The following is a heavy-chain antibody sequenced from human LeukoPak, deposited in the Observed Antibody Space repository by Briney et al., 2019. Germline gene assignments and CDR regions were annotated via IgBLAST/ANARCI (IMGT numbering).Heavy chain of an antibody. CDR3: ARQDGGNTLGYFDL. D-gene: IGHD4-23*01. CDR2: SHYSGNI. CDR1: GGSISSYY. J-gene: IGHJ2*01. Sequence: SETLSLTCTISGGSISSYYWSWIRQPPGKGLEWIGYSHYSGNINYNPSLKSRVTISVDTSKNQFSLKLSSVTAADTAVYYCARQDGGNTLGYFDLWGRGTLVTVSS. V-gene: IGHV4-59*08.